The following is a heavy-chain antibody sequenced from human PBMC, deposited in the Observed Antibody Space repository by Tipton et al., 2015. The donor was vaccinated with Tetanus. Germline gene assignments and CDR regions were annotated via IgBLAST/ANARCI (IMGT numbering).Heavy chain of an antibody. D-gene: IGHD4-11*01. CDR1: GDSDSSNTMA. J-gene: IGHJ6*02. V-gene: IGHV6-1*01. CDR2: TYYRSKWFN. Sequence: GLVKPSQTLSLTCAISGDSDSSNTMAWNWIRQSPSRSLEWLGRTYYRSKWFNDYAVSLRGRITVNADTSRNQFSLQLNSVIPDDTAVYYCARDPGHSVDVWGQGPTVTVSS. CDR3: ARDPGHSVDV.